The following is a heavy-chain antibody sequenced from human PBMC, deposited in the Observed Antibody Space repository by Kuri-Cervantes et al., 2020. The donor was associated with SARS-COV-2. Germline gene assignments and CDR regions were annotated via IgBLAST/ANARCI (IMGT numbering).Heavy chain of an antibody. CDR3: ARVPLGAYYDSSGYYSDYYYYGMDV. V-gene: IGHV3-30-3*01. CDR1: GFTFSSYW. Sequence: GESLKISCAASGFTFSSYWMSWVRQAPGKGLEWVAVISYDGSNKYYADSVKGRFTISRDNSKNTLYLQMNSLRAEDTAVYYCARVPLGAYYDSSGYYSDYYYYGMDVWGQGTTVTVSS. CDR2: ISYDGSNK. D-gene: IGHD3-22*01. J-gene: IGHJ6*02.